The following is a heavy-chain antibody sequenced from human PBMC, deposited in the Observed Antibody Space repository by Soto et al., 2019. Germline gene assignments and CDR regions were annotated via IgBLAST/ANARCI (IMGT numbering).Heavy chain of an antibody. CDR1: GYTFTSYA. D-gene: IGHD6-19*01. CDR2: INAGNGNT. CDR3: ARAVAVPADFDY. Sequence: ASVKVSCKASGYTFTSYAMQWVRQAPGQRLEWMGWINAGNGNTKYSQKFQGRVTITRDTSASTAYMELSSLRSEDTAVYYCARAVAVPADFDYWGQGTLVTSPQ. J-gene: IGHJ4*02. V-gene: IGHV1-3*01.